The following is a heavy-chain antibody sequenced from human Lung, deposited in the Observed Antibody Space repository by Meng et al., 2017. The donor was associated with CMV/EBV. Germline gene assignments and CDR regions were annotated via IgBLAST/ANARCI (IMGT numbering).Heavy chain of an antibody. D-gene: IGHD3-3*01. CDR3: AKGERQFCSSFNCHYQYYGMDV. CDR1: GFSFSDYA. J-gene: IGHJ6*02. Sequence: GESLKISCAASGFSFSDYAMHWVRQAPGKGLEWVTFNRHDGTNKYYAESVKGQFTISRDNSKSTLYLHMNRLRLEDTAVYYCAKGERQFCSSFNCHYQYYGMDVWGQGTTVTVSS. V-gene: IGHV3-30*02. CDR2: NRHDGTNK.